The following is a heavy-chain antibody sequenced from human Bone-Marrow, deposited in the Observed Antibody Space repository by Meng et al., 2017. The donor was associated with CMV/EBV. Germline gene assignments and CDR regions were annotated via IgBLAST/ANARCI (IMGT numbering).Heavy chain of an antibody. J-gene: IGHJ4*02. CDR2: IYSGGST. CDR3: AREAVDYDFWSGPLDC. V-gene: IGHV3-53*01. Sequence: GESLKISCAASRFTVSSNYMSWVRQAPGKGLEWVSVIYSGGSTYYADSVKGRFTISRDNSKNTLYLQMNSLRAEDTAVYFCAREAVDYDFWSGPLDCWGQGTLVTVSS. D-gene: IGHD3-3*01. CDR1: RFTVSSNY.